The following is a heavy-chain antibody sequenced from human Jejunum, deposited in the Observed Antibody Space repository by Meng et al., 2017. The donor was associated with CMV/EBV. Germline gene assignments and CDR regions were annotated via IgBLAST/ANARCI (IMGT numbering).Heavy chain of an antibody. Sequence: VQLQASGQALVKPLGTLYLTCTVSGGFISGGDYYWSWISQPPGKGLEWIGYIHDTGRTYYNPSLTSRVDISVGTSNNQFSLTLTSVTAADTAVYFCARGSIFVSFNSWGQGTLVTVSS. CDR3: ARGSIFVSFNS. CDR2: IHDTGRT. D-gene: IGHD3-3*01. V-gene: IGHV4-30-4*01. J-gene: IGHJ4*02. CDR1: GGFISGGDYY.